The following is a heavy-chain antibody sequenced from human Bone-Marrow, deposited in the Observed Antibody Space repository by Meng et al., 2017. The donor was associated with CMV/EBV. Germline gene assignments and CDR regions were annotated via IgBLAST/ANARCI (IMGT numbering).Heavy chain of an antibody. CDR1: GGTFSSYA. J-gene: IGHJ6*02. CDR2: IIPIFGTA. Sequence: SVKVSCKASGGTFSSYAISWVRQAPGQGLEWMGGIIPIFGTANYAQKLQGRVTMTTDTSTSTAYMELRSLRSDDTAVYYCARDSSEVLRFLEWLLPPRDYYYGMDVWGQGTTVTVSS. CDR3: ARDSSEVLRFLEWLLPPRDYYYGMDV. V-gene: IGHV1-69*05. D-gene: IGHD3-3*01.